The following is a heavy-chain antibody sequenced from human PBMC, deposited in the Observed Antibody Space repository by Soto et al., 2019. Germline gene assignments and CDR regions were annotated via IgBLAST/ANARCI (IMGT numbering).Heavy chain of an antibody. CDR1: GYTFTGYY. J-gene: IGHJ6*02. Sequence: NVSCKASGYTFTGYYMHWVRQAPGQGLEWMGWINPNSGGTNYAQKFQGWVTMTRDTSISTAYMELSRLRSDDTAVYYCARFSGGVYNTYYFYYGMDVWGQGTTVTVSS. CDR2: INPNSGGT. D-gene: IGHD2-15*01. V-gene: IGHV1-2*04. CDR3: ARFSGGVYNTYYFYYGMDV.